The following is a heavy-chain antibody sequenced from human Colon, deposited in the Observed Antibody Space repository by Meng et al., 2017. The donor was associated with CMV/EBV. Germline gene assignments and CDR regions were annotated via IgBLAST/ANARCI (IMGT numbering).Heavy chain of an antibody. Sequence: ASVKVSCKASGYTFTSYDINWVRQATGQGLEWMGWMNPNSGNTGYAQKFQGRVTMTRNTSISTAYMELSSLRSEDTAVYYCASFTPRTLYFDWLVSPYYYGMDVWGQGTTVTVSS. CDR1: GYTFTSYD. D-gene: IGHD3-9*01. J-gene: IGHJ6*02. CDR2: MNPNSGNT. CDR3: ASFTPRTLYFDWLVSPYYYGMDV. V-gene: IGHV1-8*01.